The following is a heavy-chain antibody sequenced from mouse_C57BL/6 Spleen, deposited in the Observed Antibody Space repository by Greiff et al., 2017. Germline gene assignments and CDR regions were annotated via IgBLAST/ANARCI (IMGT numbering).Heavy chain of an antibody. CDR3: TREELGRYYFDY. Sequence: EVKRVESGEGLVMPGGSLKLSCAASGFTFSSYAMSWVRQTPEKRLEWVAYISSGGDYIYYADTVKGRFTISRDNARNTLYLQMSSLKSEDTAMYYCTREELGRYYFDYWGQGTTLTVSS. CDR2: ISSGGDYI. D-gene: IGHD4-1*01. V-gene: IGHV5-9-1*02. CDR1: GFTFSSYA. J-gene: IGHJ2*01.